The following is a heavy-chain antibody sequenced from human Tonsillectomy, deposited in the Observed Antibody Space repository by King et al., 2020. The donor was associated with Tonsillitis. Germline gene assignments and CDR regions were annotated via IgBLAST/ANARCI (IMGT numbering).Heavy chain of an antibody. J-gene: IGHJ6*02. CDR2: LYSGGTT. CDR3: ARDSMLAYYGMDV. V-gene: IGHV3-53*01. CDR1: GFTVSSNY. D-gene: IGHD2-15*01. Sequence: VQLVESGGGLIQPGGSLRLSCAASGFTVSSNYMSWVRQAPGTGLEWVSILYSGGTTYYADSVRGRFTISRDNSKNTMYLQMNSLRAEGTAVYYCARDSMLAYYGMDVWGQGTTVTVSS.